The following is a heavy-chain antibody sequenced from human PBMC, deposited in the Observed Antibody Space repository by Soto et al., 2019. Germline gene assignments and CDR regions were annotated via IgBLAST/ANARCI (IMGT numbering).Heavy chain of an antibody. CDR3: ARGPRGLYGNDY. V-gene: IGHV3-74*01. CDR1: GFTFSSDW. D-gene: IGHD4-4*01. CDR2: INMDGSST. J-gene: IGHJ4*02. Sequence: PGGSLRLSCAASGFTFSSDWMHWVRQAAGKGLVWVSRINMDGSSTNYADSVKGRFTISIDNAKNTLYLQMNSLRAEDTAVYYCARGPRGLYGNDYWGQGALVTVSS.